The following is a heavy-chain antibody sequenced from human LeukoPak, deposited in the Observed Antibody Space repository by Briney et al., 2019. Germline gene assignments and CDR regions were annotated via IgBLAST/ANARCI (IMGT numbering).Heavy chain of an antibody. D-gene: IGHD6-13*01. V-gene: IGHV3-23*01. Sequence: PGGSLRLSCAASGFTFSNYAMSWVRQAPGKGLEWVSGISGSGGGTYYADSVKGRFTISRDNSKITLYLQMNSLRVEDTAVYYCAKGRSSTWYGKDWIDPWGQGTLVTVSS. CDR2: ISGSGGGT. CDR1: GFTFSNYA. J-gene: IGHJ5*02. CDR3: AKGRSSTWYGKDWIDP.